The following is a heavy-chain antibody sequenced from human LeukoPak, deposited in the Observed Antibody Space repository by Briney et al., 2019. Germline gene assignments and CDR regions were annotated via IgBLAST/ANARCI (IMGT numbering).Heavy chain of an antibody. Sequence: GGSLRLSCAASGFTFSSYAMSWVRQAPGKGLEWVSGITGSFDTTYYADSVKGRFTISRDNSKNTLYLQMNSLRAEDTAIYYCATDGTTTRYNWFDPWGQGTLVTVSS. CDR1: GFTFSSYA. J-gene: IGHJ5*02. CDR2: ITGSFDTT. V-gene: IGHV3-23*01. D-gene: IGHD1-7*01. CDR3: ATDGTTTRYNWFDP.